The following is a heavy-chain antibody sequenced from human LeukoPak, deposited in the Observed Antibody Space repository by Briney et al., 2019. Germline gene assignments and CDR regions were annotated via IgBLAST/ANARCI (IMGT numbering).Heavy chain of an antibody. CDR1: GFTFTSYS. V-gene: IGHV3-23*01. J-gene: IGHJ4*02. Sequence: GGSLRLSCAASGFTFTSYSMSWVRQAPGKGLEWVSVISANGGDTFYADSVKGRFTISRDNYKNTLYLQMNSLRVEDTAAYYCAKGRTLVGGSTRSYDYWGQETLVTVSS. D-gene: IGHD1-26*01. CDR3: AKGRTLVGGSTRSYDY. CDR2: ISANGGDT.